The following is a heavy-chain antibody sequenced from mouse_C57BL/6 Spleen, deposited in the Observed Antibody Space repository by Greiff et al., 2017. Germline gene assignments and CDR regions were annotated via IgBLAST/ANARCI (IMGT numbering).Heavy chain of an antibody. D-gene: IGHD4-1*01. CDR2: ISSGGSYT. V-gene: IGHV5-6*01. CDR1: GFTFSSYG. CDR3: AGRELGPYFDY. J-gene: IGHJ2*01. Sequence: EVQLVESGGDLVKPGGSLKLSCAASGFTFSSYGMSWVRQTPDKRLEWVATISSGGSYTYYPASVKGRFTITRDNANNTLYLQMSSLTSEDTAMYYCAGRELGPYFDYWGQGTTLTVSS.